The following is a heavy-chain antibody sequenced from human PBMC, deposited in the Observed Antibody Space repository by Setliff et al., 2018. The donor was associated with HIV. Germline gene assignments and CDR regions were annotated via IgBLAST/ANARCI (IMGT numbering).Heavy chain of an antibody. Sequence: PSETLSLTCDVSGGSISDFYWSWIRQSPRWGLEWIGYVHTSGSSNYNLSLKSRATISVDTSTNQFSLKLTSLTAADTAVYYCARKVAARPGFDYWGQGTLVTVSS. J-gene: IGHJ4*02. CDR2: VHTSGSS. CDR3: ARKVAARPGFDY. CDR1: GGSISDFY. D-gene: IGHD6-6*01. V-gene: IGHV4-4*08.